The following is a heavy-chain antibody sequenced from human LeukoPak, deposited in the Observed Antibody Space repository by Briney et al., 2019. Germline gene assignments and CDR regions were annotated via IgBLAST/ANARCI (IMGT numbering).Heavy chain of an antibody. CDR1: GGSISSGGYY. D-gene: IGHD3-22*01. CDR2: IYYSGST. CDR3: ARRNHYYDSSGYYYVWAFDI. V-gene: IGHV4-31*03. Sequence: PSETLSLTCTVSGGSISSGGYYWSWIRQHPGKGLEWIGYIYYSGSTYYNPSLKSRVTISVDTSKNQFSLKLSSVTTADTAVYYCARRNHYYDSSGYYYVWAFDIWGQGTMVTVSS. J-gene: IGHJ3*02.